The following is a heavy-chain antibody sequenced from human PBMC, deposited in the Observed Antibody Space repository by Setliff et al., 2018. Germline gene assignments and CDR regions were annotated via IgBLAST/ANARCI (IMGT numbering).Heavy chain of an antibody. CDR1: GFTFSTYW. CDR3: VRNGGNSDY. J-gene: IGHJ4*02. CDR2: IHQNGSWI. D-gene: IGHD2-8*01. V-gene: IGHV3-7*01. Sequence: PGGSLRLSCAASGFTFSTYWMSWVRQAPGKGLEWVANIHQNGSWIYYVDSVRGRFSISRDNARNSVHLQMNSLRAEDTAIYYCVRNGGNSDYWGQGTLVTVSS.